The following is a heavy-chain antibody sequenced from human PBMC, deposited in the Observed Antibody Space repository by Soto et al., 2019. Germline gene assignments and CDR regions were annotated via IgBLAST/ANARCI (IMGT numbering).Heavy chain of an antibody. J-gene: IGHJ5*02. CDR1: GFTFSNYW. CDR3: ARGVGGLDT. Sequence: EVQLVQSGGGLVQPGGSLRLSCAASGFTFSNYWMHWVRQAPGKGLVWVSHIINDGSDTAYADSVKGRFSISRENAKNTVFLQMNSLRPEDTAVYYCARGVGGLDTWGQGTLVTVSS. D-gene: IGHD3-16*01. CDR2: IINDGSDT. V-gene: IGHV3-74*01.